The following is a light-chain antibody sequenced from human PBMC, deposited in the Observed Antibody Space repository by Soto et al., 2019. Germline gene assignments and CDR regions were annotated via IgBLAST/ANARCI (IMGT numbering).Light chain of an antibody. CDR1: QSVSSSY. CDR2: GAS. CDR3: HQYDSSPLT. V-gene: IGKV3-20*01. J-gene: IGKJ4*01. Sequence: EIVLTQSPGTLSLSPGERATLSCRASQSVSSSYLAWYQQKPGQAPRLLIYGASSRATVIPDWFSGSGSGTDFTLTISRLEPEDFAVYYCHQYDSSPLTFGGGTKVEIK.